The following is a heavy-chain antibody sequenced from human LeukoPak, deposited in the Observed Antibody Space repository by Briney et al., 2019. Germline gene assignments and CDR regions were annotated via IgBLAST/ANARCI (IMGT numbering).Heavy chain of an antibody. Sequence: SVKPTCKASGYTFTSYATSWVRQATGQGLEWMGWMNTNVGNTGYAQRFQGRVTMTRNTSISTAYMELSSLRSEDTAVYYCARGFDYDYVWGSYRPYYYYGMDVWGQGTTVTVSS. CDR2: MNTNVGNT. V-gene: IGHV1-8*01. D-gene: IGHD3-16*02. CDR1: GYTFTSYA. CDR3: ARGFDYDYVWGSYRPYYYYGMDV. J-gene: IGHJ6*02.